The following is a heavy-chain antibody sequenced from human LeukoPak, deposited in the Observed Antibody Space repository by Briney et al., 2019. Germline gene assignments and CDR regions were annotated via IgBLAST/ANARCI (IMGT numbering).Heavy chain of an antibody. CDR2: IYYSGST. CDR3: ARLQLAAAGNRWFDP. Sequence: SETLSLTCIVSGGSISSGDYYWVWIRQPQGRGLEWIGSIYYSGSTYYNPSLKSRVTISVDTSKNQFSLRLTSVTAADTVMYYCARLQLAAAGNRWFDPWGQGTLVTVSS. J-gene: IGHJ5*02. D-gene: IGHD6-13*01. V-gene: IGHV4-39*01. CDR1: GGSISSGDYY.